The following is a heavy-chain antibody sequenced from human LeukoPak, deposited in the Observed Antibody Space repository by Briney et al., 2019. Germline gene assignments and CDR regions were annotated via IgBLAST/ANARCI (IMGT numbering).Heavy chain of an antibody. CDR3: ARVHRLYDYVWGSYRRRLDY. CDR1: GYTFTGYY. J-gene: IGHJ4*02. Sequence: ASVKVSCKASGYTFTGYYMHWVRQAPGQGLEWMGWISAYNGNTNYAQKLQGRVTMTTDTSTSTAYMELRSLRSDDTAVYYCARVHRLYDYVWGSYRRRLDYWGQGTLVTVSS. CDR2: ISAYNGNT. V-gene: IGHV1-18*04. D-gene: IGHD3-16*02.